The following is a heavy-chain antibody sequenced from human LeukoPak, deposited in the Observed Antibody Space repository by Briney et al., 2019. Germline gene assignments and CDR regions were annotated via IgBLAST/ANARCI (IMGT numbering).Heavy chain of an antibody. J-gene: IGHJ4*02. V-gene: IGHV1-69*13. CDR3: ARMKGYSYSDY. D-gene: IGHD1-26*01. CDR1: GGTLNNYA. Sequence: SVKVSCKASGGTLNNYAVNWVRQAPGQGLEWMGGTIPFYGATNYAAKFQSRVTITADESTGTVYMELSSLRSEDTAVYYCARMKGYSYSDYWGQGTLVTVSS. CDR2: TIPFYGAT.